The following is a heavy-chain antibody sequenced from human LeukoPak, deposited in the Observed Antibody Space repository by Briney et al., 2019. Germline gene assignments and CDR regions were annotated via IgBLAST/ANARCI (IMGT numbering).Heavy chain of an antibody. CDR2: IYPGDSDT. CDR1: GYSFTSYW. V-gene: IGHV5-51*01. D-gene: IGHD3-22*01. Sequence: GEALQISCKGAGYSFTSYWIGWVRQMPGEGLEWMGIIYPGDSDTRYSPSFQGQVTITADKSISTAYLQWSSLKASDTAMYYCARAPDSSGYYFDYWGQGTLVTVSS. CDR3: ARAPDSSGYYFDY. J-gene: IGHJ4*02.